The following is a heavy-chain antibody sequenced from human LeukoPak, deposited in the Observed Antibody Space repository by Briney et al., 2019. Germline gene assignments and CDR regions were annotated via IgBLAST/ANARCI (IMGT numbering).Heavy chain of an antibody. Sequence: ASVKVSCKVSGYTLTELSMHWVRRAPGEGLEWMGGFDPEDGETIYAQKFQGRVTMTEDTSTDTAYMELSSLRSEDTAVYYCATQLLSIQYFQHWGQGTLVTVSS. J-gene: IGHJ1*01. D-gene: IGHD2-2*01. CDR3: ATQLLSIQYFQH. CDR2: FDPEDGET. V-gene: IGHV1-24*01. CDR1: GYTLTELS.